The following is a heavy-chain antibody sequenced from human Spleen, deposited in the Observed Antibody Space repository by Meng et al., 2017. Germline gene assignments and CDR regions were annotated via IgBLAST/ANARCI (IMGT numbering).Heavy chain of an antibody. CDR2: INPSGGST. CDR1: GYTFTSYY. V-gene: IGHV1-46*01. D-gene: IGHD6-19*01. J-gene: IGHJ4*02. CDR3: ARDRQTRTRIALAGTNFDY. Sequence: ASVKVSCKASGYTFTSYYMHWVRQAPGQGLEWMGIINPSGGSTSYAQKFQGRVTMTRDTSTSTVYMELSSLRSEDTAVYYCARDRQTRTRIALAGTNFDYWGQGTLVTVSS.